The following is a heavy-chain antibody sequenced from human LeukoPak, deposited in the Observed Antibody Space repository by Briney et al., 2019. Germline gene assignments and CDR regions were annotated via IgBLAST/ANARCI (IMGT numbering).Heavy chain of an antibody. V-gene: IGHV4-61*02. CDR2: IYTSGST. D-gene: IGHD2-2*01. Sequence: SQTLSLTCTVSGGSISSGSYYWSWIRQPAGKGLEWIGRIYTSGSTNYNPSLKSRVTISVDTSKNQFSLKLSSVTAADTAVYYCARDRGVVPAAIPWFDPWAREPWSPSPQ. CDR1: GGSISSGSYY. CDR3: ARDRGVVPAAIPWFDP. J-gene: IGHJ5*02.